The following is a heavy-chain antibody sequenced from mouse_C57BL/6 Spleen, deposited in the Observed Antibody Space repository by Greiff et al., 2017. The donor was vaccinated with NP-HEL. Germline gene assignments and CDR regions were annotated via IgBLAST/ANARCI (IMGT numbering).Heavy chain of an antibody. CDR3: ARDEGLREYYDAMDY. V-gene: IGHV1-55*01. J-gene: IGHJ4*01. CDR1: GYTFTSYW. D-gene: IGHD2-4*01. Sequence: QVQLQQPGAELVKPGASVKMSCKASGYTFTSYWITWVKQRPGQGLEWIGDIYPGSGSTNYNEKFKSKATLTVDTSSSTAYMQLSSLTSEDSAVYYCARDEGLREYYDAMDYWGQGTSVTVSS. CDR2: IYPGSGST.